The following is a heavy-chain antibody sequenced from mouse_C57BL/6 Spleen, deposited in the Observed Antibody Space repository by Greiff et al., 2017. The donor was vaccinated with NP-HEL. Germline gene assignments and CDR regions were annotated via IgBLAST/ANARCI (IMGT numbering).Heavy chain of an antibody. Sequence: EVQLQESGAELVKPGASVKLSCTASGFTFKDYYMHWVKQRPEQGLEWIGRIDPADGDTKYAPKFQGKATITADTSSNTAYLQLSSLTSDDTAVYYCATESPFAYWGQGTLVTVSA. J-gene: IGHJ3*01. V-gene: IGHV14-2*01. CDR3: ATESPFAY. CDR1: GFTFKDYY. CDR2: IDPADGDT.